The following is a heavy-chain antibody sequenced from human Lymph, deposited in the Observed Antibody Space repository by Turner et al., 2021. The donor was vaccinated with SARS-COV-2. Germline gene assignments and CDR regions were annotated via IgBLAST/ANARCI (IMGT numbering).Heavy chain of an antibody. CDR2: IWYDGSNK. CDR1: GFNFSSYG. J-gene: IGHJ6*02. V-gene: IGHV3-33*01. Sequence: QVQLVESGGGVVQPGRSLRLSCAASGFNFSSYGMHWVRQAPGKGLEWVAGIWYDGSNKYYADSVKGRFTISRDNSKNTLYLQMNSLRAEDTAVYYCARVKGYNGYDLRYYYGMDVWGQGTTVTVSS. CDR3: ARVKGYNGYDLRYYYGMDV. D-gene: IGHD5-12*01.